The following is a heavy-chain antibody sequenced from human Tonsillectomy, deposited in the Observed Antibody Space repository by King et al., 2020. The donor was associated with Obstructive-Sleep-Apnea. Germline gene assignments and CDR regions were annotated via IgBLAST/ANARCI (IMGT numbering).Heavy chain of an antibody. CDR1: GFTFSSYA. CDR3: AKNLAVLWFGADY. J-gene: IGHJ4*02. D-gene: IGHD3-10*01. V-gene: IGHV3-23*04. CDR2: ISSSGSST. Sequence: VQLVESGGGLVQPGGSLRLSCAASGFTFSSYAMSWVRQAPGKGLEWVSTISSSGSSTYYADSVKGRFTISRDNSKNTLYLQMNSLRAEDTAVYFCAKNLAVLWFGADYWGQGTLVTVSS.